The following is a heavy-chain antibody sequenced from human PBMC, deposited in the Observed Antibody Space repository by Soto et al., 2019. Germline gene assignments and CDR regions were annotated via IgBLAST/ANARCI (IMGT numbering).Heavy chain of an antibody. V-gene: IGHV1-18*01. J-gene: IGHJ3*02. D-gene: IGHD6-6*01. Sequence: ASVKVSCKASGYTFTSYCISWVRQAPGQGLEWMGWISAYNGNTNYAQKLQGRVTMTTDTSTSTAYMELRSLRSDDTAVYYCARSVEYSSSSAALDIWGQGTMVTVSS. CDR2: ISAYNGNT. CDR3: ARSVEYSSSSAALDI. CDR1: GYTFTSYC.